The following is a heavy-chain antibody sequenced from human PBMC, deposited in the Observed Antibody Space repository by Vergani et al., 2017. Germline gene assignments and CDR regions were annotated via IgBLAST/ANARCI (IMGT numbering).Heavy chain of an antibody. V-gene: IGHV1-69*02. CDR1: GGTFSSYT. CDR2: IIPILGIA. CDR3: ARAAAGNYYYNGMDV. D-gene: IGHD6-13*01. Sequence: QVQLVQSGAEVKKPGSSVKVSCKASGGTFSSYTISWVRQAPGQGLEWMGRIIPILGIANYAQKFQGRVTITADKSTSTAHMELSSLRSEDTAVYYGARAAAGNYYYNGMDVWGQGTTVTVSS. J-gene: IGHJ6*02.